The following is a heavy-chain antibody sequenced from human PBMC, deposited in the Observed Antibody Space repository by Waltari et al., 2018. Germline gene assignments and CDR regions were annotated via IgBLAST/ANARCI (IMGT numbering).Heavy chain of an antibody. CDR2: IKGDGSRK. CDR1: GFSFRHYC. CDR3: ARDDSSSGSYDAFDI. J-gene: IGHJ3*02. Sequence: EVQLVESGGGLVQPGGSLRLSCAASGFSFRHYCMCWVRQAPGKGLEWVADIKGDGSRKYYLDSVRGRFSISRDNTKNSVDLQMNSLRAEDTAVYYCARDDSSSGSYDAFDIWGQGTMVAVSS. V-gene: IGHV3-7*01. D-gene: IGHD3-22*01.